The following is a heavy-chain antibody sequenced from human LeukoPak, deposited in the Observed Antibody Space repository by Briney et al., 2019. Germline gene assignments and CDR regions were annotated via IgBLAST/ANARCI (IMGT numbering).Heavy chain of an antibody. Sequence: ASVKVSCKASGYTFTSYDINWVRQAIGQGLEWMGWMNPNSGNTGYAQKFQGRVTITRNTSISTAYMQLSSLRSDDTAVYYCTRRKLERRAGSWFDPWGQGTLVTVSS. CDR1: GYTFTSYD. CDR3: TRRKLERRAGSWFDP. V-gene: IGHV1-8*03. J-gene: IGHJ5*02. CDR2: MNPNSGNT. D-gene: IGHD3-3*01.